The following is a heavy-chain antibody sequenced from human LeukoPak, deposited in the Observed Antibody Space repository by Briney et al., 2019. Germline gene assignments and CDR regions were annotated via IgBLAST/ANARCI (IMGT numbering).Heavy chain of an antibody. D-gene: IGHD6-13*01. CDR3: ARLILRGSSWQHNWFDP. Sequence: GRSLRLSCAASGFTFSSYAMHWVRQAPGKGLEWVAVISYDGSNKYYADSVKGRFTISRDNSKNTLYLQMNSLRAEDTAVYYCARLILRGSSWQHNWFDPWGQGTLVTVSS. CDR2: ISYDGSNK. CDR1: GFTFSSYA. J-gene: IGHJ5*02. V-gene: IGHV3-30*04.